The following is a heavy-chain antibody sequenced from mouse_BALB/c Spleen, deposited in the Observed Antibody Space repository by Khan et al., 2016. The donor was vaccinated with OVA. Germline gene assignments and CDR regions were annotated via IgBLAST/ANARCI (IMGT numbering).Heavy chain of an antibody. CDR3: ARTGYYYFDY. D-gene: IGHD2-3*01. CDR2: ISDGRNTI. Sequence: EVELVESGGGLVQTGGSRKLSCAASGFTFSGFGMHWVRQAPEKGLEWVAYISDGRNTIYYADTVTGRFTISRDNPKNTLFLQMTSLRSEDTAMYYCARTGYYYFDYWGQGTTLTVSS. J-gene: IGHJ2*01. V-gene: IGHV5-17*02. CDR1: GFTFSGFG.